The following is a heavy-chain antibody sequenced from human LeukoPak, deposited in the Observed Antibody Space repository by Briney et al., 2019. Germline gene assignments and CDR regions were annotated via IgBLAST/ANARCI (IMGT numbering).Heavy chain of an antibody. J-gene: IGHJ4*02. CDR1: GGSFSGYY. D-gene: IGHD4-17*01. CDR2: INHSGST. Sequence: TXAVXGGSFSGYYWSWIRQPPGKGLEWIGEINHSGSTNYNPSLKSRVTISVDTSKNQFSLKLSSVTAADTAVYYCARGDGDPFDYWGQGTLVTVSS. V-gene: IGHV4-34*01. CDR3: ARGDGDPFDY.